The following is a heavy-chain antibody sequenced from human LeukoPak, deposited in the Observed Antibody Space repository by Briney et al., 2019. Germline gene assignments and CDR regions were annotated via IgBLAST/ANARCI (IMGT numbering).Heavy chain of an antibody. J-gene: IGHJ6*03. D-gene: IGHD3-10*01. Sequence: GASVKVSCKASGGTFSSYAISWVRQAPGQGLGWMGGIIPIFGTANYAQKFQGRVTITADKSTSTAYMELSSLRSEDTAVYYCGYGSGSHQYYYYYYMDVWGKGTTVTVSS. CDR1: GGTFSSYA. CDR2: IIPIFGTA. V-gene: IGHV1-69*06. CDR3: GYGSGSHQYYYYYYMDV.